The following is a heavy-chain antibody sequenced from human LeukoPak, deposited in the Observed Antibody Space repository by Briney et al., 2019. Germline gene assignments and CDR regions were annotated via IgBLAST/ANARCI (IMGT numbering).Heavy chain of an antibody. CDR3: AKVFRKDGDFHLFDY. V-gene: IGHV3-23*01. CDR1: EFTFSSYG. Sequence: PGGSLRLSCAASEFTFSSYGMHWVRQAPGKGLEWVSAISGSRTYYADSVKGRFTISRDNSKNTLSLQMNSLRAEDTAVYYCAKVFRKDGDFHLFDYWGQGTLVTVSS. J-gene: IGHJ4*02. D-gene: IGHD4-17*01. CDR2: ISGSRT.